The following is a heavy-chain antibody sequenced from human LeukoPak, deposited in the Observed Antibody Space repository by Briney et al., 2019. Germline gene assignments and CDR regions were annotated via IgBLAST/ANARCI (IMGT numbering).Heavy chain of an antibody. CDR1: GFTVSSNY. CDR3: ARDYRHYMDY. CDR2: IYSGGST. V-gene: IGHV3-53*01. J-gene: IGHJ4*02. Sequence: GGSLRLSCAASGFTVSSNYMSWVRQAPGKGLEWVSVIYSGGSTYYADSVKGRFTISRDNSKNTLSLQMNSLRAEDTAVYYCARDYRHYMDYWGQGTLVTVSS. D-gene: IGHD3-10*01.